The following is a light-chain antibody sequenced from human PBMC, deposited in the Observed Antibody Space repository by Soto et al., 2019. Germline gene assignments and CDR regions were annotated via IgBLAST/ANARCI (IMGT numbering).Light chain of an antibody. CDR3: SSYTSSGAYV. V-gene: IGLV2-14*01. CDR1: SSDVGGYNY. Sequence: QSGLTQPASVSSSPGQSITISCTGTSSDVGGYNYASWYQQQSGKAPKLMIHEVSNRPSGVSNRFSGSKSGNTASLTISGLQAEDEADYYCSSYTSSGAYVFGIGTKVTVL. CDR2: EVS. J-gene: IGLJ1*01.